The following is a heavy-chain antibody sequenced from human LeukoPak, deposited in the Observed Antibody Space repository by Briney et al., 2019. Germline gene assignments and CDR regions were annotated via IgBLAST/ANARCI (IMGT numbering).Heavy chain of an antibody. CDR3: ARGTYGRGGDMDV. Sequence: QPGRSLRLSCAASGFTFDDYAMHWVRQAPGKGLEWVSGISWNSGSIGYADSVKGRFTISRDNAKNSLYLQMNSLRAEDTAVYYCARGTYGRGGDMDVWGKGTTVTVSS. V-gene: IGHV3-9*01. CDR1: GFTFDDYA. CDR2: ISWNSGSI. D-gene: IGHD3-16*01. J-gene: IGHJ6*03.